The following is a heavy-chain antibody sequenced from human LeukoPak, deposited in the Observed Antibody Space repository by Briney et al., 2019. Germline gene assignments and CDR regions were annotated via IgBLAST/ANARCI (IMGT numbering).Heavy chain of an antibody. D-gene: IGHD3-3*01. CDR2: ISGSGGST. J-gene: IGHJ6*02. CDR3: AKDSTASGSYYGMDI. Sequence: GGSLRLSCAASGLAFNNYVMSWVCQAPGKGLEWVSSISGSGGSTYYTDSVKGRFTISRDNSKNTLFLQMNSLRAEDTAVYSCAKDSTASGSYYGMDIWGQGTTVTVSS. CDR1: GLAFNNYV. V-gene: IGHV3-23*01.